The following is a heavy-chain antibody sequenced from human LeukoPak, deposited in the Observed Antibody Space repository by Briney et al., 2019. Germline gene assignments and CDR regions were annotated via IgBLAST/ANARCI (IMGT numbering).Heavy chain of an antibody. CDR3: AREQPFFYDSSGYYYAY. V-gene: IGHV3-7*01. D-gene: IGHD3-22*01. CDR2: IKQDGSEK. J-gene: IGHJ4*02. CDR1: GFTFSSYW. Sequence: PGGSLRLSRAASGFTFSSYWMSWVRQAPGKGLEWVANIKQDGSEKYYVDSVKGRFTISRDNAKNSLYLQMNSLRAEDTAVYYCAREQPFFYDSSGYYYAYWGQGTLVTVSS.